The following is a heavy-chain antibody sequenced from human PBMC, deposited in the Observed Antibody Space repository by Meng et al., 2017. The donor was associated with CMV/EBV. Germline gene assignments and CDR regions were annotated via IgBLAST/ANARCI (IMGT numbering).Heavy chain of an antibody. CDR2: IYYSGST. Sequence: SETLSLTCTVSGGSISSYYWSWIRQPPGKGLEWIGYIYYSGSTNYNPSLKSRVTISVDTSKNQFSLKLSSVTAADTAVYYCARELYYYDSSGYYYGDAFDIWGQGTMVT. J-gene: IGHJ3*02. CDR3: ARELYYYDSSGYYYGDAFDI. CDR1: GGSISSYY. V-gene: IGHV4-59*01. D-gene: IGHD3-22*01.